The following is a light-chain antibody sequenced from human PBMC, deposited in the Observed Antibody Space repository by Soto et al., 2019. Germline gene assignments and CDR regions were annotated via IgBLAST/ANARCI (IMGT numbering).Light chain of an antibody. CDR2: SNN. V-gene: IGLV1-44*01. Sequence: QLVLTQPPSASGTPGQRVTISCSGSSSNIGSNTVNWYQQLPGTAPKLLIYSNNQRPSGVPDRFSGSKSGTSASLAISGLQSEDEADYYCAAWDDSLSCYVFGTGTKLTVL. CDR1: SSNIGSNT. CDR3: AAWDDSLSCYV. J-gene: IGLJ1*01.